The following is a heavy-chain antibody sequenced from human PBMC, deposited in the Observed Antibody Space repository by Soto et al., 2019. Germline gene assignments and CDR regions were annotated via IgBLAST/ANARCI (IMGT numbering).Heavy chain of an antibody. J-gene: IGHJ4*02. Sequence: QVQLQESGPTLVKPSQTLSLTCTVSGGSIDSGPYYWSWIRQRPGKGLEWIGYIYYSGTTYYNPSLKSRLTISAATFKNHFYLKLNSVTAADTAVYYCVRVMIRGLVKNYWGQGILVTVSS. CDR3: VRVMIRGLVKNY. CDR2: IYYSGTT. V-gene: IGHV4-31*03. CDR1: GGSIDSGPYY. D-gene: IGHD3-16*01.